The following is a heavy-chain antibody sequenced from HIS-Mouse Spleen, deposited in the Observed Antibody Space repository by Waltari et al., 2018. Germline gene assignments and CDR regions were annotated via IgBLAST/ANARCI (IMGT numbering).Heavy chain of an antibody. D-gene: IGHD6-6*01. CDR3: ARDGGRVYSSSFDY. V-gene: IGHV3-74*01. Sequence: EVQLVESGGGLVQPGGSLRLSCAASGFTFSSYWMHWVRQAPGKGLVWVSRINSDGSSTSAAEPVKGRFTISRDNAKNTLYLQMNSPRAEDTAVYYCARDGGRVYSSSFDYWGQGTLVTVSS. J-gene: IGHJ4*02. CDR1: GFTFSSYW. CDR2: INSDGSST.